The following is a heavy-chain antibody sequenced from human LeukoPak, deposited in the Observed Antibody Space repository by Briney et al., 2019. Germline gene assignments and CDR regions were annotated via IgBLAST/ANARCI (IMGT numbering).Heavy chain of an antibody. V-gene: IGHV4-39*01. CDR2: IYYRGST. D-gene: IGHD3-3*01. CDR1: GGSISSSTYY. CDR3: ARLGRTYYDFWSGP. J-gene: IGHJ5*02. Sequence: SETLSLTCTVSGGSISSSTYYWGWIRQPPGKGLEWIGTIYYRGSTYYNPSLKSRVTISVDASKNQFSLKLTSVTAADTAVYYCARLGRTYYDFWSGPWGQGTLVTVSS.